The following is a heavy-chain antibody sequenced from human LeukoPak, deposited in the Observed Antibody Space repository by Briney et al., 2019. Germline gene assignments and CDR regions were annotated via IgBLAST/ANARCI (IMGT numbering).Heavy chain of an antibody. Sequence: SVKVSCKASGGTFSSYAISWVRQAPGQGLEWMGGIIPIFGTANYAQKFQGRVTITADESTSTAYMELSSLRSEDTAVYYCARDGYDSSGYYYRLDYWGQGTLVTVSS. J-gene: IGHJ4*02. D-gene: IGHD3-22*01. CDR2: IIPIFGTA. V-gene: IGHV1-69*13. CDR1: GGTFSSYA. CDR3: ARDGYDSSGYYYRLDY.